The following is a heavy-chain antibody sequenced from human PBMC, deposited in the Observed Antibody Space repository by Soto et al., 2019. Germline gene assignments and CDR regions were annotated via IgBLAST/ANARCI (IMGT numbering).Heavy chain of an antibody. J-gene: IGHJ4*02. CDR1: GFIFTDYY. CDR3: ARVILPGYGTSGTRYYFDY. D-gene: IGHD3-22*01. CDR2: IVGAGRNI. Sequence: QVQLVASGGGLVKPGGSLRLSCSTSGFIFTDYYLSWVRQATGSGLQWVSYIVGAGRNIYYGDSVKGRFTISRDNAKISVGLQMHSLRAEYTAIYYCARVILPGYGTSGTRYYFDYWCQGPLVTVAS. V-gene: IGHV3-11*01.